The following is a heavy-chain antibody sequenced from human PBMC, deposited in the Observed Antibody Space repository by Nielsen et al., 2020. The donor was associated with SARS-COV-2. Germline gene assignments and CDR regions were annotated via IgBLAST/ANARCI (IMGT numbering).Heavy chain of an antibody. V-gene: IGHV3-15*01. CDR1: GFTFSNAW. Sequence: GESLKISCAASGFTFSNAWMSWVRQAPGKGPEWVGRIKSKTDGGTTDYAAPVKGRFTISRDDSKNTLYLQMNSLKTEDTAVYYCTTGWTTVTCFDYWGQGTLVTVSS. J-gene: IGHJ4*02. D-gene: IGHD4-17*01. CDR2: IKSKTDGGTT. CDR3: TTGWTTVTCFDY.